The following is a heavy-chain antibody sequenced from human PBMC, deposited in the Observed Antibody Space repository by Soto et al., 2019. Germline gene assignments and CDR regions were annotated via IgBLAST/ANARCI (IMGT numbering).Heavy chain of an antibody. CDR2: ISTSGTT. Sequence: QVQLQESGPGLVEPSETLSLTCTVSGASISSYFWTWIRQPAGKGLDWIGRISTSGTTNYNPSLKSRVTMSVYTSKNHFSLNLSSVTAADTAVYYCAREAGPDRWFDPWGQGTLVTVSS. D-gene: IGHD6-19*01. J-gene: IGHJ5*02. CDR1: GASISSYF. V-gene: IGHV4-4*07. CDR3: AREAGPDRWFDP.